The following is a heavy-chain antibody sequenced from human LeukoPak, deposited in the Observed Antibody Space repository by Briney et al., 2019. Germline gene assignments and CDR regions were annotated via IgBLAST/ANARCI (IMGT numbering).Heavy chain of an antibody. D-gene: IGHD2-8*01. V-gene: IGHV3-73*01. CDR2: IRDKGYGHAT. CDR1: GFIFSDSA. Sequence: GGSLRLSCAASGFIFSDSAMHWVRQASGKGLEWVGRIRDKGYGHATAYAASVKGRFTLSRDDSKNTAYLQMNSLKTEDTALYYCTTPNEGNWFDPWGQGTLVTVSS. J-gene: IGHJ5*02. CDR3: TTPNEGNWFDP.